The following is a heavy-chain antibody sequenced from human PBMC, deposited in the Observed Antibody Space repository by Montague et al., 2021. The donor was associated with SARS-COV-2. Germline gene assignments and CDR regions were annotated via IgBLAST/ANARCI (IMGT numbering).Heavy chain of an antibody. D-gene: IGHD2-21*01. V-gene: IGHV4-4*07. CDR2: IHPYGDI. CDR3: AIGGDSAKCGI. J-gene: IGHJ3*02. CDR1: GDSVTERY. Sequence: SETLSLTCTVSGDSVTERYLNWVRQAAGKGLEWIGFIHPYGDIHYNASLKSRVILSRDASKNQFSLTPTSVTAADTAVYYCAIGGDSAKCGIWGRGTLVTVSS.